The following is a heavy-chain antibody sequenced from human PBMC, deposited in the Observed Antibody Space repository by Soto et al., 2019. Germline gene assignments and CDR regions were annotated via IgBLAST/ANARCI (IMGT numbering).Heavy chain of an antibody. CDR2: ISSSGSTI. CDR3: ARDLVVTIPFNWFDP. V-gene: IGHV3-48*03. Sequence: GGSLRLSCASSGFTFGSYAMNWVRQAPGKGLEWVSYISSSGSTIYYADSVKGRFTISRDNAKNSLYLQMNSLRAEDTAVYYCARDLVVTIPFNWFDPWGQGTLVTVSS. D-gene: IGHD3-3*01. J-gene: IGHJ5*02. CDR1: GFTFGSYA.